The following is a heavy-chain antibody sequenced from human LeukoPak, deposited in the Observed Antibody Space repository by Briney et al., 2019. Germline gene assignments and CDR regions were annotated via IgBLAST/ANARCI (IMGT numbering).Heavy chain of an antibody. CDR1: GFAFNSYW. J-gene: IGHJ4*02. CDR3: ANEEWYRFDY. CDR2: MDGGGSAT. V-gene: IGHV3-7*03. Sequence: GGSLRLSCAASGFAFNSYWMSWVRQTPGKGLEWVATMDGGGSATYYVDSVKGRFTITRDNAKNSLFLQMNSLRAEDTALYYCANEEWYRFDYWGQGTLVTVPS. D-gene: IGHD2-8*01.